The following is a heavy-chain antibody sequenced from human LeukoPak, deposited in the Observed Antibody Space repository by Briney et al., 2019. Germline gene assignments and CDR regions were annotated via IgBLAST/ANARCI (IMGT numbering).Heavy chain of an antibody. Sequence: GGSLRLSCAASGFTFSSYGMNWVRQAPGKGLEWVAVIWYDGSNKYYADSVKGRFTISRDNSKNTLYLQMNSLRAEDTAVYYCAKDKGLAAAGPDFDYWGQGTLVTVSS. CDR3: AKDKGLAAAGPDFDY. J-gene: IGHJ4*02. CDR1: GFTFSSYG. D-gene: IGHD6-13*01. CDR2: IWYDGSNK. V-gene: IGHV3-33*06.